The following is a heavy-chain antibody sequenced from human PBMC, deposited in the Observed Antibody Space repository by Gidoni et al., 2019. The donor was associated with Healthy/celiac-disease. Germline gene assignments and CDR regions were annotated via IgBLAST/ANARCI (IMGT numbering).Heavy chain of an antibody. CDR3: AKYGDYFDY. V-gene: IGHV3-66*01. J-gene: IGHJ4*02. CDR1: GLTVSSHY. Sequence: VQLVESGGGLVQPGGSMRLSCAASGLTVSSHYMSRVCQAPGKGLEWVSVIYSGGSTYYADSVKGRFTISRDNSKNTLYLQMSSLRAEDTAVYYCAKYGDYFDYWGQGTLVTVSS. D-gene: IGHD4-17*01. CDR2: IYSGGST.